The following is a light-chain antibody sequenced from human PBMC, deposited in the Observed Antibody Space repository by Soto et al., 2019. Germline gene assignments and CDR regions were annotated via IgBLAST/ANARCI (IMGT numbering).Light chain of an antibody. CDR3: QTWGNGIHV. J-gene: IGLJ1*01. V-gene: IGLV4-69*01. CDR2: LNSDGSH. Sequence: QSVLTQSPSASASLGASVKLTCTLSSGHSSYAIAWHQQQPEKGPRYLMKLNSDGSHSRGDGIPDRFSGSSSGAERYLTISSLQSEDEADYYCQTWGNGIHVLGPGTKLTVL. CDR1: SGHSSYA.